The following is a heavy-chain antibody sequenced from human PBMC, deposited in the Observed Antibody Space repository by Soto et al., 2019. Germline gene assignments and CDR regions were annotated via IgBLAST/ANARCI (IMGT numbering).Heavy chain of an antibody. J-gene: IGHJ4*02. Sequence: QVQLQESGPGLVKPSETLSLTCNVSGGSISNHYWSWIRQPPGKGLEWIGYIYYNGNTNYNPPLKIPVTMSVDTYKNQISLKLSSVTAADTAVYYCTRANWYSEYWGQGTLVTVSS. CDR1: GGSISNHY. CDR2: IYYNGNT. CDR3: TRANWYSEY. V-gene: IGHV4-59*11. D-gene: IGHD7-27*01.